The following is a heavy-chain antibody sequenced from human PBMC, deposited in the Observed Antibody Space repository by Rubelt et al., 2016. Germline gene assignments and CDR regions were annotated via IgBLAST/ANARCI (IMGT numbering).Heavy chain of an antibody. D-gene: IGHD3-10*01. CDR2: FAPEDGET. CDR1: GYTLTELS. CDR3: ATRSLWFGEIDRYFDY. J-gene: IGHJ4*02. Sequence: QVQLVQSGAEVKKPGASVKVSCKVSGYTLTELSMHWVRQAPGKGLEWMGGFAPEDGETIYAQKFQGRVTMTEDTSTDTAYMGLSSLRSEDTAVYYCATRSLWFGEIDRYFDYWGQGTLVTVSS. V-gene: IGHV1-24*01.